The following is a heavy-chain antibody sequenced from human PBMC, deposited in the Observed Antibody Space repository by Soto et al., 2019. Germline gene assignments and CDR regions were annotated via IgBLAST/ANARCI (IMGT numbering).Heavy chain of an antibody. Sequence: QVKLQESGPGLVKPSETLSLTCTVSGGSISNYYWSWIRQPPGKGLEWIGYAYYGGNTNYNPSLKSRVSVSVDTSKSQFALKLNSVTVADTAVYYCAKHLSALLRMEAFDVWGPVTMVTGSS. CDR2: AYYGGNT. CDR1: GGSISNYY. V-gene: IGHV4-59*08. D-gene: IGHD5-12*01. J-gene: IGHJ3*01. CDR3: AKHLSALLRMEAFDV.